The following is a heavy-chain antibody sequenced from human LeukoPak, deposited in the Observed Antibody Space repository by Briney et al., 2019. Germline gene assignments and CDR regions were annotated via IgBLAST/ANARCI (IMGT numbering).Heavy chain of an antibody. Sequence: PSETLSLTCAVYGESFSGYYWSWIRQPPGKGLEWIGEINHSGSTNYNPSLKSRVTISVDTSKNQFSLKLTSVTAADTAVYYCARARRRTIFGVVIYFDYWGQGTLVTVSS. CDR3: ARARRRTIFGVVIYFDY. J-gene: IGHJ4*02. CDR2: INHSGST. CDR1: GESFSGYY. D-gene: IGHD3-3*01. V-gene: IGHV4-34*01.